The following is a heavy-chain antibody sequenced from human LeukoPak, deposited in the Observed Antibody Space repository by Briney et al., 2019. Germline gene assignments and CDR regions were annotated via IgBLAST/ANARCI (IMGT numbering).Heavy chain of an antibody. CDR3: ARGLGGWLRLFDY. Sequence: SETLSLTCTVSGGSINNYYWSWIRQPPGKGLEWIGEINHSGSTNYNPSLKSRVTISVDTSKNQFSLKLSSVTAADTAVYYCARGLGGWLRLFDYWGQGTLVTVSS. D-gene: IGHD6-19*01. CDR2: INHSGST. V-gene: IGHV4-34*01. CDR1: GGSINNYY. J-gene: IGHJ4*02.